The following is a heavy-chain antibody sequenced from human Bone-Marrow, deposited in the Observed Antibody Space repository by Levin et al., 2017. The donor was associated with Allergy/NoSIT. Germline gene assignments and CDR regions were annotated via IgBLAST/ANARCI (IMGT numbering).Heavy chain of an antibody. V-gene: IGHV1-18*01. Sequence: GESLKISCKASGYTFTSYGISWVRQAPGQGLEWMGWISAYNGNTNYGQKLQGRVTMTTDTSTSTAYMELRSLRSDDTAVYYCAREEGTTGRGDDAFDIWGQGTMVTVSS. J-gene: IGHJ3*02. CDR1: GYTFTSYG. CDR3: AREEGTTGRGDDAFDI. CDR2: ISAYNGNT. D-gene: IGHD1-7*01.